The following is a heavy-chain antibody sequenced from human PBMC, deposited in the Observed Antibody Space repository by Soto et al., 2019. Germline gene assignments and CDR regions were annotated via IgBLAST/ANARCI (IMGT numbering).Heavy chain of an antibody. J-gene: IGHJ6*02. V-gene: IGHV3-21*01. CDR2: ISSSSSYI. Sequence: GGSLRLSCAASGFTFSSYSMNWVRQAPGKGLEWVSSISSSSSYIYYAESVKCRFTISRDNAKNSLFLQMNSLRAEDTAVYYCARNYDYGGNFVYYYYYGMDVWGQGTTVTVSS. D-gene: IGHD3-16*01. CDR3: ARNYDYGGNFVYYYYYGMDV. CDR1: GFTFSSYS.